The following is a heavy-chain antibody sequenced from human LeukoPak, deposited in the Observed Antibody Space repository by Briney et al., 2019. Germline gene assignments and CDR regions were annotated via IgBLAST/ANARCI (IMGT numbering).Heavy chain of an antibody. V-gene: IGHV3-21*01. Sequence: GGSLRLSCAASGFTFSSYSMNWVRQAPGKGLEWVSSITSRSSYIYYADSVKGRFTISRDNAKNSLYLQMNSLRAEATAVYYCARVPHDIVVVVAATPDYWGQGTRVTVSS. J-gene: IGHJ4*02. CDR2: ITSRSSYI. D-gene: IGHD2-15*01. CDR3: ARVPHDIVVVVAATPDY. CDR1: GFTFSSYS.